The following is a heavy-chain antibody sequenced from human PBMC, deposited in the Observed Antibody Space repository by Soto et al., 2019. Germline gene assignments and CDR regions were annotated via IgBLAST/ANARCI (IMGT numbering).Heavy chain of an antibody. Sequence: TLSLTCAVSGYSISSGYYWGWLRQPPGKGLEWIGSIYHGGSTYYNPSLNSRVTLSIDMTNNHVSLILNSVTAADTAVYYCARAIYDILTGYYFWFDPWGQGTLVTVSS. CDR2: IYHGGST. D-gene: IGHD3-9*01. CDR1: GYSISSGYY. J-gene: IGHJ5*02. CDR3: ARAIYDILTGYYFWFDP. V-gene: IGHV4-38-2*01.